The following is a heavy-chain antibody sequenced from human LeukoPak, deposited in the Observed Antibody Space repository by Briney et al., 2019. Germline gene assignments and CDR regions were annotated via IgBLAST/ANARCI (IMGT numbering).Heavy chain of an antibody. J-gene: IGHJ6*02. V-gene: IGHV4-4*09. CDR2: IHTSGGT. D-gene: IGHD4-17*01. Sequence: PSETLSLTCTVSGDSFGGYYWTWIRQPPGKGLEWIGYIHTSGGTNYNPSLKSRVTMSVDTSTNQFSLKLSSVTAADTAVYYCARASTVTTPWPYYYYGMDVWGQGTTVTVSS. CDR1: GDSFGGYY. CDR3: ARASTVTTPWPYYYYGMDV.